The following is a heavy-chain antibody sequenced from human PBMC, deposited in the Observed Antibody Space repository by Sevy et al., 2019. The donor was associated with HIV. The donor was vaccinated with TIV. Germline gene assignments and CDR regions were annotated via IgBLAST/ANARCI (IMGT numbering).Heavy chain of an antibody. D-gene: IGHD2-2*01. J-gene: IGHJ4*02. V-gene: IGHV3-23*01. CDR2: ISGSGGST. Sequence: GGSLRLSCAASGFTFSSYAMSWVRQAPGKGLEWVSAISGSGGSTYYADSVKGWFTFSRDNSKNTLYLQMNSLRAEDTDVYYCAIAAFRYQLLFDYWGQGTLVTVSS. CDR1: GFTFSSYA. CDR3: AIAAFRYQLLFDY.